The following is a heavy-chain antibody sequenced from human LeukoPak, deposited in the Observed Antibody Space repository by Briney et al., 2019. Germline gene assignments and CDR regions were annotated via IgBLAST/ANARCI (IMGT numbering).Heavy chain of an antibody. CDR3: AKDHLPGIVVADRDY. CDR1: GFTFSSYE. D-gene: IGHD6-19*01. J-gene: IGHJ4*02. CDR2: ISSSGSTI. V-gene: IGHV3-48*03. Sequence: GGSLRLSCAASGFTFSSYEMHWVRQAPGKGLEWVSYISSSGSTIYYADSVKGRFTISRDNAKNSLYLQMNSLRAEDTAVYYCAKDHLPGIVVADRDYWGQGTLVTVSS.